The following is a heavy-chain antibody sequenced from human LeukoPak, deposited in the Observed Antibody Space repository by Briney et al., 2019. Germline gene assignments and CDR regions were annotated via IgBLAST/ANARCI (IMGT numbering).Heavy chain of an antibody. CDR2: IYSSGST. J-gene: IGHJ4*02. CDR1: GGSISGYY. Sequence: PSETLSLTCTVSGGSISGYYWSWIRQPPGKGLEWIGYIYSSGSTNYNPSLKSRVTISEDTSKNQFSLKLSSVTAADTAVYYCARKPLAAAGKIDYWGQGTLVTVSS. V-gene: IGHV4-4*09. CDR3: ARKPLAAAGKIDY. D-gene: IGHD6-13*01.